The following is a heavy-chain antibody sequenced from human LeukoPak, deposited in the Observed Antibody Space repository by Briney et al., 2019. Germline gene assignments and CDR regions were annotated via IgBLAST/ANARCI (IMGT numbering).Heavy chain of an antibody. D-gene: IGHD5-24*01. J-gene: IGHJ3*02. V-gene: IGHV3-48*02. CDR1: GFTVSSYS. Sequence: GGSLRLSFAASGFTVSSYSMNWVRQAPGKGLEWISYISGTSSIIYYTPSVKGRFTISRDNGKSSLYLQMNSLRDDDTAVYFCARGTWDGDRTFDIWGQGAMVTVSS. CDR3: ARGTWDGDRTFDI. CDR2: ISGTSSII.